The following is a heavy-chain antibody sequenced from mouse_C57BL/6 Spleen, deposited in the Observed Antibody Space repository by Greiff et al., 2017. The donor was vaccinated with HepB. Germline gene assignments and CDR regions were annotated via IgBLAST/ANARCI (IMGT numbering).Heavy chain of an antibody. V-gene: IGHV7-3*01. Sequence: EVKLMESGGGLVQPGGSLSLSCAASGFTFTDYYMSWVRQPPGKALEWLGFIRNKANGYTTEYSASVKGRFTISRDNSQSILYLQMNALRAEDSATYYCASYYYGSAFDYWGQGTTLTVSS. CDR1: GFTFTDYY. CDR2: IRNKANGYTT. D-gene: IGHD1-1*01. J-gene: IGHJ2*01. CDR3: ASYYYGSAFDY.